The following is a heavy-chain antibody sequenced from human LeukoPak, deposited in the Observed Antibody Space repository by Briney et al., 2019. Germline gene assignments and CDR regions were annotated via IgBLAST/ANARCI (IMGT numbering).Heavy chain of an antibody. CDR2: ISSSGSTI. V-gene: IGHV3-48*03. CDR3: AELGITMIGDV. D-gene: IGHD3-10*02. CDR1: GFTFSSYE. J-gene: IGHJ6*04. Sequence: PGGSLRLPCAASGFTFSSYEMNWVRQAPGKGLEWVSYISSSGSTIYYADSVKGRFTISRDNAKNSLYLQMNSLRAEDTAVYYCAELGITMIGDVWGKGTTVTISS.